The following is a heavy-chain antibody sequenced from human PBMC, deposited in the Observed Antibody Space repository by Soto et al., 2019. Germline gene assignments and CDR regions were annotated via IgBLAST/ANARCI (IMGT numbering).Heavy chain of an antibody. D-gene: IGHD2-2*02. Sequence: GASVKVSCKSSGGTFSSYAISCVRQAPGQGLEWMGGIIPIFGTANYAQKFQGRVTITADESTSTAYMELSSLRSEDTAVYYCARDSYCSSTSCYNNWFDPWGQGTLVTVSS. V-gene: IGHV1-69*13. CDR1: GGTFSSYA. CDR3: ARDSYCSSTSCYNNWFDP. J-gene: IGHJ5*02. CDR2: IIPIFGTA.